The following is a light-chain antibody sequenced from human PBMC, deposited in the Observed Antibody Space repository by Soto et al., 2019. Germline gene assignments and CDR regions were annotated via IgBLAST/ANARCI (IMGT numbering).Light chain of an antibody. CDR3: QQRSNGYT. CDR1: QSVSSY. V-gene: IGKV3-11*01. Sequence: EIVLTQSPATLSLSPGERATLSCRASQSVSSYLAWYQQKPGQAPRLLIYDASNRATGIPARFSVSGSGTEFTLTISSLEPEDVAGCYCQQRSNGYTFGQGTKLEIK. CDR2: DAS. J-gene: IGKJ2*01.